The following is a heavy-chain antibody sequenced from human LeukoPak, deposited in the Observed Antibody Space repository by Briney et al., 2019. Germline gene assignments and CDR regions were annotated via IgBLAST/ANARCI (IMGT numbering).Heavy chain of an antibody. J-gene: IGHJ5*02. V-gene: IGHV1-69*13. D-gene: IGHD6-6*01. Sequence: RASVKVSCKASGGTFSSYAISWVRQAPGQGLEWMGGIIPIFGTANYAQKFQGRVTITADESTSTAYMELSSLRSEDTAVYYCAREDSQLVLSWGQGTLVTVSS. CDR2: IIPIFGTA. CDR1: GGTFSSYA. CDR3: AREDSQLVLS.